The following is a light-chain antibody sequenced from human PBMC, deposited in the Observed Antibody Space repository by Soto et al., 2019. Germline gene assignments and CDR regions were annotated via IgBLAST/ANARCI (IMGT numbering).Light chain of an antibody. CDR3: QQRSNWPPWT. CDR2: DAS. CDR1: QSVGSY. J-gene: IGKJ1*01. Sequence: EIVLTQSPATLSLSPGERATLSCRASQSVGSYLAWYQHKPGQAPRLLIYDASNRATGIPARFSGSGSGKDFTLTISGLEPEDFAVYFCQQRSNWPPWTFGQGTKVEIQ. V-gene: IGKV3-11*01.